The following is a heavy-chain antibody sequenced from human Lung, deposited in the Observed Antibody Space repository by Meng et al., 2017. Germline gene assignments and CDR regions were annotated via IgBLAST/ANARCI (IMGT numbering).Heavy chain of an antibody. V-gene: IGHV4-4*02. CDR1: GGSISSDNW. J-gene: IGHJ4*02. Sequence: QLQLQESGPGLGKPSGTLSLTCAVSGGSISSDNWWSWVRQPPGKGLEWIGEIYHSGSTNYNPSLKSRITISVDKPKNQFSLTLSSVTAADTAVYYCTKNDFYCLGYWGQGTLVTVSS. CDR3: TKNDFYCLGY. CDR2: IYHSGST. D-gene: IGHD2-21*01.